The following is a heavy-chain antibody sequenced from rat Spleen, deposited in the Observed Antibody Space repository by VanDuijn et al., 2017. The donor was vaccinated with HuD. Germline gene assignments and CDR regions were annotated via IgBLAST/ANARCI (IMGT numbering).Heavy chain of an antibody. Sequence: EVQLVESGGGLVQPGRSLKLSCAASGFTFSNYGMHWIRQAPTKGLEWVASISPTGGSTSYRDSVKGRFTISRDNAKSTLDLQMDSLRSEDTATYYCTRHDNMGTANWFAYWGQGTLVTVSS. D-gene: IGHD1-5*01. J-gene: IGHJ3*01. V-gene: IGHV5-19*01. CDR3: TRHDNMGTANWFAY. CDR2: ISPTGGST. CDR1: GFTFSNYG.